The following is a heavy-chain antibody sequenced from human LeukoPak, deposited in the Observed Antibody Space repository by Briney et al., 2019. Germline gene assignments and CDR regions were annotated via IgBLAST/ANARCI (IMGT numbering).Heavy chain of an antibody. J-gene: IGHJ4*02. Sequence: KTSETLSLTCAVSGDSISSGDYSWSWIRQPPGKGLEWIGYIYYSGSTYYNPSLKSRVTISVDTSKNQFSLKLTSVTAADTATYYCARDKFFSWASFDYWGQGMLVTVSS. CDR2: IYYSGST. CDR1: GDSISSGDYS. CDR3: ARDKFFSWASFDY. D-gene: IGHD1-26*01. V-gene: IGHV4-30-4*07.